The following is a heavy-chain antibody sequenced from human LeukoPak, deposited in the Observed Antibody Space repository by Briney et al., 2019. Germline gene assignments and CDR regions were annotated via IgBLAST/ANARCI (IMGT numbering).Heavy chain of an antibody. D-gene: IGHD2-2*01. V-gene: IGHV3-74*01. Sequence: PGGSLRLSCAASGFTFSSHWMHWVRQAPEKGLVGVSHINADGSATYYAASVKGRFTISRDNARNTLYLQMHSLTAEDTGVYYCVRGALRDCSYTSCTRGNWFDHWGQGTLVTVSS. CDR1: GFTFSSHW. CDR2: INADGSAT. J-gene: IGHJ5*02. CDR3: VRGALRDCSYTSCTRGNWFDH.